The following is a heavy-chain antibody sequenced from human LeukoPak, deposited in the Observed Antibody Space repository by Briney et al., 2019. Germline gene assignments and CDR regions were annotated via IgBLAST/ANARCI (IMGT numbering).Heavy chain of an antibody. D-gene: IGHD1-26*01. CDR1: GSISGYY. J-gene: IGHJ4*02. V-gene: IGHV4-4*09. CDR3: ASLVGATEYYFDY. CDR2: IYTSGST. Sequence: SETLSLTCTVSGSISGYYWSWIRQPPGKGLEWIGYIYTSGSTNYNPSLESRVTISVDTSKNQFSLKLSSVTAADTAVYYCASLVGATEYYFDYWGQGTLVTVSS.